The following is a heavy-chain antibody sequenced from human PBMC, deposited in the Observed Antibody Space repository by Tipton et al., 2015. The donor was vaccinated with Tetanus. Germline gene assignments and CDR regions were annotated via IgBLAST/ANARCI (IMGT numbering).Heavy chain of an antibody. CDR3: GRVMGGATVDP. V-gene: IGHV4-30-4*01. D-gene: IGHD1-26*01. J-gene: IGHJ5*02. Sequence: TLSLTCSVSGDSINSGDYYWSWIRQPPGKGLEWIGYIYDSGNTYYNPSLKSRLSISVDTSKNQFSLKVTSVTAADTAVYYCGRVMGGATVDPWGQGTLVTVSS. CDR1: GDSINSGDYY. CDR2: IYDSGNT.